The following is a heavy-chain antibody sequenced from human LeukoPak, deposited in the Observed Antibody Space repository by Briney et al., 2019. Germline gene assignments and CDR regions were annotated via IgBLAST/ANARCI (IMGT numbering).Heavy chain of an antibody. CDR2: IWYDGSNK. Sequence: GGSLTLSCTVSGFTFSNDGMHWVRQAPGKGLEWVAVIWYDGSNKYYADSVNGRFTISRDDSKNTLFLQMSSLRAEDTAIYYCVREQATAGTRMETWGQGTLVIVSS. CDR1: GFTFSNDG. CDR3: VREQATAGTRMET. D-gene: IGHD6-13*01. V-gene: IGHV3-33*08. J-gene: IGHJ5*02.